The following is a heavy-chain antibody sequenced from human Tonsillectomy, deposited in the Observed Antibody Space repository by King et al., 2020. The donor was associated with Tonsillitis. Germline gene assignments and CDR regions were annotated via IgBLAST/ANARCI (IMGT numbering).Heavy chain of an antibody. Sequence: VQLVESGGGVVQPGRSLRLSCAASGFTFRSYAMHWVRQAPGKGLEWVAVISYDGSNKYYADSVKGRFTISRDNSKNTLYLQVDRLRVDDTAVYYCARENYGEQYFDYWGQGTLVTVSS. D-gene: IGHD4-17*01. CDR2: ISYDGSNK. V-gene: IGHV3-30-3*01. CDR3: ARENYGEQYFDY. J-gene: IGHJ4*02. CDR1: GFTFRSYA.